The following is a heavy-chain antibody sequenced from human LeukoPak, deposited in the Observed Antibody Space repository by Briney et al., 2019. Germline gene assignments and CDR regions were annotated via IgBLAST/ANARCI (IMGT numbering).Heavy chain of an antibody. CDR3: AKAMGRYCSGGSCYAVET. Sequence: GGSLRLSCAASGFTFSSYAMSWVRQAPGKGLEWVSAISGSGGSTYYADSVKGRFTISRDNSKNTLYLQMNSLRAEDTAVYYCAKAMGRYCSGGSCYAVETWGQGTLVTVSS. D-gene: IGHD2-15*01. J-gene: IGHJ4*02. CDR1: GFTFSSYA. V-gene: IGHV3-23*01. CDR2: ISGSGGST.